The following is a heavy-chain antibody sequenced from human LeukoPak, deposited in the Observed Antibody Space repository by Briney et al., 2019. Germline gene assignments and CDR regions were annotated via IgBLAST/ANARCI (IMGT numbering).Heavy chain of an antibody. Sequence: ASVKVSCKASGFTFTSYGITCVRQAPGQGLEWMGWISAYNGNTQYAQNLQGRVTMTTDTSTNTAYMELRSLRSDDTAVYYCARDPLDYWATSSGSRRPAFDYWGQGTLVTVSS. CDR1: GFTFTSYG. CDR2: ISAYNGNT. J-gene: IGHJ4*02. D-gene: IGHD1-26*01. V-gene: IGHV1-18*01. CDR3: ARDPLDYWATSSGSRRPAFDY.